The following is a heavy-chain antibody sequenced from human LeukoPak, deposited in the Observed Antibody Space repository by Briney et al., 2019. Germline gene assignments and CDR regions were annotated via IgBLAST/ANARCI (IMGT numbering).Heavy chain of an antibody. CDR1: GFTFSSYA. D-gene: IGHD4-23*01. J-gene: IGHJ4*02. Sequence: PGGSLRLSCTASGFTFSSYAMHWVRQAPRKGLAWVAGILYDGINEFYADSVKGRFAISRDNSKSTLYLQMNSLRVEDTAVYYCAKSGGRNSPFDYWGQGSLVTVSS. CDR2: ILYDGINE. CDR3: AKSGGRNSPFDY. V-gene: IGHV3-30-3*02.